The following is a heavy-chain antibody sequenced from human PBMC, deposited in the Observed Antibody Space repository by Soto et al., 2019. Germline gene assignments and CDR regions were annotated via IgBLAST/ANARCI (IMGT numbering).Heavy chain of an antibody. CDR1: GGTFSSYA. V-gene: IGHV1-69*01. CDR2: IIPIFGTA. D-gene: IGHD6-19*01. Sequence: QVQLVQSGAEVKKPGSSVKVSCKASGGTFSSYAISWVRQAPGQGLEWMGGIIPIFGTANYAQKFQGRVTITADESTSTAYMELGSLRSEDTAVYYCARCGQWLVPENYYFDYWGQGTLVTVSS. CDR3: ARCGQWLVPENYYFDY. J-gene: IGHJ4*02.